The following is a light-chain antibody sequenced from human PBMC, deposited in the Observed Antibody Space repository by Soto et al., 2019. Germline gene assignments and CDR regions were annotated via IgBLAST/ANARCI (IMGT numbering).Light chain of an antibody. V-gene: IGKV3-11*01. Sequence: EVLLTQSPATLSLSPGERATLSCRASQSVGSYLAWYQQKPGQAPRLLIYDASKRATDTPTRFSGSGSGTDFTLTISSLEPEDFAVYYCQQRNNWPRITFGQGTRLEIK. CDR1: QSVGSY. CDR2: DAS. CDR3: QQRNNWPRIT. J-gene: IGKJ5*01.